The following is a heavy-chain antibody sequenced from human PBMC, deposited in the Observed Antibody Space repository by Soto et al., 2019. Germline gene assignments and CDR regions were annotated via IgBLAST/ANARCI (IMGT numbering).Heavy chain of an antibody. CDR2: TYYRSRWYN. D-gene: IGHD3-16*01. CDR3: ARESPYYVSSDSYLDY. V-gene: IGHV6-1*01. CDR1: GDSVSGNSAA. Sequence: SQTLSLTCAISGDSVSGNSAAWNRIRQSPSRGLEWLGRTYYRSRWYNDYAVSVKSRITVTPDTSKNQFSPHLNSVTPEDTAVYYCARESPYYVSSDSYLDYWGQGALVTVSS. J-gene: IGHJ4*02.